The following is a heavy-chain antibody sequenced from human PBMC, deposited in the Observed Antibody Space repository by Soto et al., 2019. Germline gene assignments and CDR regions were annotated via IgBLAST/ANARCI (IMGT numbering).Heavy chain of an antibody. J-gene: IGHJ3*01. D-gene: IGHD3-22*01. V-gene: IGHV4-59*01. CDR2: IYYSDSI. Sequence: SQTRSLDCTVSGDCIGRCSFNLILQPPGKGLEWIGYIYYSDSINYNPSLKSRVIISDDTSKNQFSLRLSSVTAADTAVYYCARAYHDTSGYSLDTWGPGRKVTV. CDR1: GDCIGRCS. CDR3: ARAYHDTSGYSLDT.